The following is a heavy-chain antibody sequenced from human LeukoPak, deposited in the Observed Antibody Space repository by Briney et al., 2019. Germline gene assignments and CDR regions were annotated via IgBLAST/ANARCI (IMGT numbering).Heavy chain of an antibody. J-gene: IGHJ4*02. V-gene: IGHV4-39*07. CDR3: ARLLAGCPGGRCRAHFDY. Sequence: PSETLSLTCTVSGGSISSSSYYWGWIRQPPGKGLEWIGSIYYSGSTNYNPSLKSRVSMSVDTSKNQFSLNLSSVTAADTAVYHCARLLAGCPGGRCRAHFDYWGQGTLVTVSS. D-gene: IGHD2-15*01. CDR1: GGSISSSSYY. CDR2: IYYSGST.